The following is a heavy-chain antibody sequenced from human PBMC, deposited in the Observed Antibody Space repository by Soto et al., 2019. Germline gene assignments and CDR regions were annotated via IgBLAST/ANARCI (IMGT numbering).Heavy chain of an antibody. CDR1: GGSISSSSYY. J-gene: IGHJ4*02. D-gene: IGHD5-18*01. Sequence: SETLSLTCTVSGGSISSSSYYWGWIRQPPGKGLEWIGSIYYSGSTYYNPSLKSRVAISVDTSKNQFSLKLSSVTAADTAVYYCARHCGYSYGQDFDYWGQGTLVTVSS. CDR2: IYYSGST. CDR3: ARHCGYSYGQDFDY. V-gene: IGHV4-39*01.